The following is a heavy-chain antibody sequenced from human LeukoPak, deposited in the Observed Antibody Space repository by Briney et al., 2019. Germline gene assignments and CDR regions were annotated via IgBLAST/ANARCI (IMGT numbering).Heavy chain of an antibody. CDR1: GGTFSSYA. V-gene: IGHV1-69*05. Sequence: SVKVSCKASGGTFSSYAISWVRQAPGQGLEWMGRIIPIFGTANYAQKFQGRVTITTDESTSTAYMELSSLRSEDTAVYYSARDGSSGSFDYWGQGTLVTVSS. CDR3: ARDGSSGSFDY. CDR2: IIPIFGTA. J-gene: IGHJ4*02. D-gene: IGHD6-19*01.